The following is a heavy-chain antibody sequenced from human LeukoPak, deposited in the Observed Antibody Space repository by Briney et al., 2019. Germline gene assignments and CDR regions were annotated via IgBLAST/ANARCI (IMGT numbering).Heavy chain of an antibody. Sequence: GGSLRLSCAASGFTFSSYWMSWVRQAPGKGLEWVANIKQDGSEKYYVDSVKGRFTISRANAKNSLYLQKNSLRAEDTAVYYCARDPYYDFWSGYYRGKGGYFDYWGQGTLVTVSS. D-gene: IGHD3-3*01. CDR1: GFTFSSYW. CDR3: ARDPYYDFWSGYYRGKGGYFDY. CDR2: IKQDGSEK. J-gene: IGHJ4*02. V-gene: IGHV3-7*01.